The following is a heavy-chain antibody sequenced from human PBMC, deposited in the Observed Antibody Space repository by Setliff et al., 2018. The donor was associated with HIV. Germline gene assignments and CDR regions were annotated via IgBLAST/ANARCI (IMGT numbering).Heavy chain of an antibody. V-gene: IGHV1-2*02. CDR2: ITPNSGGT. CDR3: ARIGPTAYHYHMDV. Sequence: ASVKVSCKASGYSLTDFYIHWVRQAPGQGLEWMGWITPNSGGTEYAQKFQGRVSMTRDMSISTAYMELARLRSDDSAVYYCARIGPTAYHYHMDVWGKGTTVTVSS. J-gene: IGHJ6*03. CDR1: GYSLTDFY.